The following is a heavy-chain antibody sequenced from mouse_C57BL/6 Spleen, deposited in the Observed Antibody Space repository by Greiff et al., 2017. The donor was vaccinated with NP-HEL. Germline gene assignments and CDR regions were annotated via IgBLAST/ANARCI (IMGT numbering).Heavy chain of an antibody. CDR2: IWTGGGT. Sequence: VKLVESGPGLVAPSQSLSITCTVSGFSLTSYAISWVRQPPGKGLEWLGVIWTGGGTNYNSALKSRLSISKDNSKSQVFLKMNSLQTDDTARYYCARTEYYYGSSYPSWFAYWGQGTLVTVSA. D-gene: IGHD1-1*01. J-gene: IGHJ3*01. V-gene: IGHV2-9-1*01. CDR3: ARTEYYYGSSYPSWFAY. CDR1: GFSLTSYA.